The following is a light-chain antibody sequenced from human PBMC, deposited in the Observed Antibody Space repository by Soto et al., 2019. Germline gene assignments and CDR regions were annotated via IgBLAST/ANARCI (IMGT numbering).Light chain of an antibody. J-gene: IGLJ1*01. V-gene: IGLV2-14*03. CDR3: NSYTRSTTLYV. Sequence: QSALTQPASVSGSPGQSITISCTGTSSDVGTYNYVSWYQQHPGKAPKLMIYDVTNRPSGVSNRFSGSKSGNTASLTISGLQAEDEADYYCNSYTRSTTLYVFGTGTKVTVL. CDR1: SSDVGTYNY. CDR2: DVT.